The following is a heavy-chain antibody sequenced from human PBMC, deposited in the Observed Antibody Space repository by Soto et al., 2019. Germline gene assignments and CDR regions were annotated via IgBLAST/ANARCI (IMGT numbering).Heavy chain of an antibody. D-gene: IGHD3-22*01. CDR1: GFTFSSYA. Sequence: QAQLVESGGGVVQPGRSLRISCAASGFTFSSYAMYWVRQAPGKGLEWVAIISYDGSNKYYADSVKGRFTISRDNSKNTLYLQMNSLRDEDTAVYYCAREKRYYYDSSGQQGYWGQGTLVTVSS. V-gene: IGHV3-30-3*01. J-gene: IGHJ4*02. CDR3: AREKRYYYDSSGQQGY. CDR2: ISYDGSNK.